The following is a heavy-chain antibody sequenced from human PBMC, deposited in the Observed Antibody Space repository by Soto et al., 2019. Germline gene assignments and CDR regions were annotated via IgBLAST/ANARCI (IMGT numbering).Heavy chain of an antibody. CDR3: AKSSGNRIAAVNYYYYMDV. Sequence: EVQLLESGGGLVQPGGSLRLSCAASGFTFSNYAMSWVRQAPGKGLEWVSAISGTGGSTYYADSVKGRFTISRDNSNNTQYLQMNSLRAEDTAVYYCAKSSGNRIAAVNYYYYMDVWGKGTTVTVSS. J-gene: IGHJ6*03. CDR2: ISGTGGST. V-gene: IGHV3-23*01. D-gene: IGHD6-13*01. CDR1: GFTFSNYA.